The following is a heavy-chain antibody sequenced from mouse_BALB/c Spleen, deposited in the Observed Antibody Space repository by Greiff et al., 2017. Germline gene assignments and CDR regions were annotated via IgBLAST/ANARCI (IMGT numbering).Heavy chain of an antibody. J-gene: IGHJ4*01. Sequence: EVKLQESGPSLVKPSQTLSLTCSVTGDSITSGYWNWIRKFPGNKLEYMGYISYSGSTYYNPSLKSRISITRDTSKNQYYLQLNSVTTEDTATYYCARGRVPLYAMDDWGQGTSVTVAS. V-gene: IGHV3-8*02. CDR3: ARGRVPLYAMDD. D-gene: IGHD2-14*01. CDR1: GDSITSGY. CDR2: ISYSGST.